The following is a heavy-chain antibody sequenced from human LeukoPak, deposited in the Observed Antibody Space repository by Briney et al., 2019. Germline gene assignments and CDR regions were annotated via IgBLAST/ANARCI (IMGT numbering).Heavy chain of an antibody. Sequence: GGSLRLSCAASGFTFSSYAMHWVRQAPGKGLEWVAVITYDGSNKYYADSVKGRFTISRDNSKNTLYLQMNSLRAEDTAVYYCASAIVVVIGGAFDIWGQGTMVTVSS. CDR2: ITYDGSNK. J-gene: IGHJ3*02. CDR1: GFTFSSYA. CDR3: ASAIVVVIGGAFDI. D-gene: IGHD3-22*01. V-gene: IGHV3-30-3*01.